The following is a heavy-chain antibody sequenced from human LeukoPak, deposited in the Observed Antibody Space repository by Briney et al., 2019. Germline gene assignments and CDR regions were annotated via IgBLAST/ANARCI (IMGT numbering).Heavy chain of an antibody. CDR3: ARGSPGY. Sequence: SETLPLTCAVYGGSFSDYSWTWIRQSPGKALEWIGEIIHSGSSHYNPSLKSRVTISVDTSKNQFSLKLTSVTAADTAVYFCARGSPGYWGQGTLVTVSS. J-gene: IGHJ4*02. CDR1: GGSFSDYS. CDR2: IIHSGSS. V-gene: IGHV4-34*01.